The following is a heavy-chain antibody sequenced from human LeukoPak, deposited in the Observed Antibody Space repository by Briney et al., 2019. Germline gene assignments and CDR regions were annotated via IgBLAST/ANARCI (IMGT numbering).Heavy chain of an antibody. Sequence: ASVKVSCKASGYTFNNHYMYWVRQAPGQGLEWMGVINPSGGSTSYAQKFQGRVTMTRDTSTRTVYVEVNSLRSEDTAVYYCARDRWELPYYFDYWGQGTLVTVSS. CDR3: ARDRWELPYYFDY. CDR1: GYTFNNHY. D-gene: IGHD1-26*01. J-gene: IGHJ4*02. CDR2: INPSGGST. V-gene: IGHV1-46*02.